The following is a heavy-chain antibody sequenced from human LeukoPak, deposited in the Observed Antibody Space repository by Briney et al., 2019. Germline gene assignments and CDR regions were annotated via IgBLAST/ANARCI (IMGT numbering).Heavy chain of an antibody. CDR2: IKPDGSAQ. J-gene: IGHJ5*02. CDR1: GFTFSNSW. V-gene: IGHV3-7*01. Sequence: GGSLRLSCAASGFTFSNSWMSWVRQAPGKGLEWVATIKPDGSAQYYVDSVKGRFTISRDNAKSSLFLQINSLRAEDTAVYYCANGGTYSSGPWGQGTLVTVSS. CDR3: ANGGTYSSGP. D-gene: IGHD3-22*01.